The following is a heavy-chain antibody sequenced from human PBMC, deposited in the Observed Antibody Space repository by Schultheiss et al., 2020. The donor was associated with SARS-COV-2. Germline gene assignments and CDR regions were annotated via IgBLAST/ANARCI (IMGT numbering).Heavy chain of an antibody. CDR1: GFTFSGSA. D-gene: IGHD2-2*01. V-gene: IGHV3-73*01. Sequence: GESLKISCAASGFTFSGSAMHWVRQASGKGLEWVGRIRSKANSYATAYAASVKGRFTISRDDSKNTAYLQMNSLRAEDTAVYYCASGYCSSTSCYGRDDYWGQGTLVTVSS. J-gene: IGHJ4*02. CDR2: IRSKANSYAT. CDR3: ASGYCSSTSCYGRDDY.